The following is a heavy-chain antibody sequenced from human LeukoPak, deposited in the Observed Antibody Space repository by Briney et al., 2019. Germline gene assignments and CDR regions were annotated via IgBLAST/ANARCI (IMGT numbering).Heavy chain of an antibody. CDR1: GYTFTAYY. Sequence: ASVKVSCKASGYTFTAYYIHWVRQAPGQGLEWMGWINPNSGATNYAQKFQDRVTVTRDTSVGTAYMELTGLRSDDTAVYYCARGVAGVYFYYYMDVWGKGTTVTVSS. D-gene: IGHD1-14*01. J-gene: IGHJ6*03. CDR2: INPNSGAT. V-gene: IGHV1-2*02. CDR3: ARGVAGVYFYYYMDV.